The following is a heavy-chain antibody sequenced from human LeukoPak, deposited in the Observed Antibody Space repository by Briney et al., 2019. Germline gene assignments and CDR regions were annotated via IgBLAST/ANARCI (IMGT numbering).Heavy chain of an antibody. V-gene: IGHV3-74*03. CDR1: GFTFITYW. CDR3: GRYLDWILFDY. D-gene: IGHD3-9*01. Sequence: GGSLRLSCAASGFTFITYWMHWVRQAPGKGVVWVSRIRPEGTTTAYADSVKGRFTISRDNAKNTLFLQMNSLSAEDTAVYYCGRYLDWILFDYWGQGTLVTVSS. J-gene: IGHJ4*02. CDR2: IRPEGTTT.